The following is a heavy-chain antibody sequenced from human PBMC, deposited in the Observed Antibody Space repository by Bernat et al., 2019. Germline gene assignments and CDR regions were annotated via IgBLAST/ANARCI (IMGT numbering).Heavy chain of an antibody. Sequence: QLQLQESGPGLVKPSETLSLTCPVSGGSISSSSYYWGWIRQAPGKGLEWVGSFYYTGGTYYNPSLHSRVTMSVDTSKNQFSLKLRSVTAADTAVYYCARGSRRYSWFDPWGQGTLVTVSS. CDR2: FYYTGGT. V-gene: IGHV4-39*01. CDR1: GGSISSSSYY. CDR3: ARGSRRYSWFDP. J-gene: IGHJ5*02.